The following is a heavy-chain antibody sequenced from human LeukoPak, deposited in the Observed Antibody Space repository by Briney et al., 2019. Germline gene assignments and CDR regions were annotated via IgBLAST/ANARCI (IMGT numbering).Heavy chain of an antibody. D-gene: IGHD3/OR15-3a*01. CDR2: ISSSSSTI. J-gene: IGHJ4*02. CDR1: GFTFSSYS. V-gene: IGHV3-48*01. CDR3: ASADAFLDPSFDY. Sequence: GGSVRLSCAASGFTFSSYSMNWVRQAPGKGLEWVSYISSSSSTIYYADSVKGRFTISRDNAKNSLYLQMNSLRAEDTAVYYCASADAFLDPSFDYWGQGTLVTVSS.